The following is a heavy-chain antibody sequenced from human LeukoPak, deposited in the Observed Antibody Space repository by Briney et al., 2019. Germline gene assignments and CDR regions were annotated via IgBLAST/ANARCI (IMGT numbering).Heavy chain of an antibody. V-gene: IGHV1-8*01. Sequence: ASVKVSCKASGYTFTSYDINWVRQATGQGLEWMGWMNPNSGNTGYAQKFQGRVTITRNTSISTAYMELISLRSEDTAVYYCARLGLLGNYPDYWGQGTLVTVSS. J-gene: IGHJ4*02. CDR3: ARLGLLGNYPDY. CDR1: GYTFTSYD. CDR2: MNPNSGNT. D-gene: IGHD3-22*01.